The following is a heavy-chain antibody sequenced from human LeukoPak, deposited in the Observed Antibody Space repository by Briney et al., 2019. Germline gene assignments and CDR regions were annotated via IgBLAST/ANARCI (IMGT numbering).Heavy chain of an antibody. CDR1: GGSFSGYY. D-gene: IGHD5-24*01. CDR3: ARGPKLRALDY. CDR2: INHSGST. J-gene: IGHJ4*02. V-gene: IGHV4-34*01. Sequence: PSETLSLTCAVYGGSFSGYYWSWIRQPPEKGLEWIGEINHSGSTNYNPSLKSRVTISVDTSKNQFSLKLSSVTAADTAVYYCARGPKLRALDYWGQGTLVTVSS.